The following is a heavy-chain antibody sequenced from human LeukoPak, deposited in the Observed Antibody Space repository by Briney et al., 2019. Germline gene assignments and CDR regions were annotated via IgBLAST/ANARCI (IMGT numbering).Heavy chain of an antibody. Sequence: GGSLRLSCAASGFTFSSYSMNWVRQAPGKGLEWVSSISSSSSYIYYADSVKGRFTISRDNAKNSLYLQMNSLRAEDTAVYYCARGGITIFGVVIDWGQGTLVTVSS. V-gene: IGHV3-21*01. CDR2: ISSSSSYI. D-gene: IGHD3-3*01. CDR1: GFTFSSYS. J-gene: IGHJ4*02. CDR3: ARGGITIFGVVID.